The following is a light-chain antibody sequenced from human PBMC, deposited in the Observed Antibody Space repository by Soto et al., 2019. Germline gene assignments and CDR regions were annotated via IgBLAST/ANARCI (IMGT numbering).Light chain of an antibody. CDR1: QSVSSSY. Sequence: EIVLTQSPGTLSLSPGERATLSCRASQSVSSSYLAWYQQKPGQAPRLLIYGASSRATGIPDRFSVSGSGTDFTLTISSLDSEDIAVYFFQQYGIFWTCGQGTKVEIK. CDR3: QQYGIFWT. V-gene: IGKV3-20*01. J-gene: IGKJ1*01. CDR2: GAS.